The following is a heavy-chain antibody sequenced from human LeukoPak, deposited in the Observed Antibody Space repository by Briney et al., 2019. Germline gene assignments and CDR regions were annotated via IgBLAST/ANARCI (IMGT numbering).Heavy chain of an antibody. CDR2: VHHSADT. J-gene: IGHJ5*02. CDR1: GYSISSGYC. D-gene: IGHD3-10*01. Sequence: PSKTLSLTCAVSGYSISSGYCWGWIRQSPGKGLEYIGSVHHSADTYCKPSLKSRVTMSIDTSKNTLSPKLTPVTAADTRVYYWARYGHCCHPGGQGPLVSVPT. CDR3: ARYGHCCHP. V-gene: IGHV4-38-2*01.